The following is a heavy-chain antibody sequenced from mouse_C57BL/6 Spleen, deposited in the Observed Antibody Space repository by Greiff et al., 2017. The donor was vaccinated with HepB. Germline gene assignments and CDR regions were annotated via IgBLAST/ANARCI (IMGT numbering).Heavy chain of an antibody. CDR2: IYPGDGDT. CDR1: GYAFSSSW. J-gene: IGHJ3*01. CDR3: ARLASGGFAY. Sequence: QVQLQQSGPELVKPGASVKISCKASGYAFSSSWMNWVKQRPGKGLEWIGRIYPGDGDTNYNGKFKGKATLTADKSSSTAYMQLSSLTSEDSAVYFCARLASGGFAYWGQGTLVTVSA. V-gene: IGHV1-82*01.